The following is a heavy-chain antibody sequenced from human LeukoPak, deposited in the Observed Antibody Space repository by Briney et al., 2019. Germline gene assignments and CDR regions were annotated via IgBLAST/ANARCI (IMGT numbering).Heavy chain of an antibody. CDR1: GFTFSGHW. CDR2: ISGSGGST. Sequence: GGSLRLSCAASGFTFSGHWMSWVRQAPGKGLEWVSAISGSGGSTYYADSVKGRFTISRDNSKNTLYLQMNSLRAEDTAVYYCAKGEYPLPYYYYMDVWGKGTTVTVSS. V-gene: IGHV3-23*01. J-gene: IGHJ6*03. D-gene: IGHD2/OR15-2a*01. CDR3: AKGEYPLPYYYYMDV.